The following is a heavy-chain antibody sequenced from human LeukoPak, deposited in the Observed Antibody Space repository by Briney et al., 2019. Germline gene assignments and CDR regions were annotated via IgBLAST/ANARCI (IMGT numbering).Heavy chain of an antibody. Sequence: PGGSLRLSCAASGFTFSHYTMNWIRQAPGKGLEWVASISGGSTYIFYSPSVGGRVYPGSRGGRRFTVSRDDAKNTLFLQMNSLSAEDAAVYYCAGYSSSTDYWGQGTLVTVSS. D-gene: IGHD6-13*01. V-gene: IGHV3-21*06. CDR3: AGYSSSTDY. J-gene: IGHJ4*02. CDR2: ISGGSTYI. CDR1: GFTFSHYT.